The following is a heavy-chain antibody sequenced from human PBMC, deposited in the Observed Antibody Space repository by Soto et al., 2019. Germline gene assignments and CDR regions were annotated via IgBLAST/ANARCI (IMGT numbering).Heavy chain of an antibody. CDR1: GYSFTSYW. V-gene: IGHV5-51*01. CDR3: ARHQIAAAESSWFDP. CDR2: IYPGDSDT. D-gene: IGHD6-13*01. J-gene: IGHJ5*02. Sequence: PGESLKISCKGSGYSFTSYWIGWVRQMPGKGLEWMGIIYPGDSDTRYSPSFQGQVTISADKSISTAYLQWSSLKASDTAMYYCARHQIAAAESSWFDPWGQGTLVTVSS.